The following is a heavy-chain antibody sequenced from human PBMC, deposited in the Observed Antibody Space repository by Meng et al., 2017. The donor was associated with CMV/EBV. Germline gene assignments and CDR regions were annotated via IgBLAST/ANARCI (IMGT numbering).Heavy chain of an antibody. CDR1: GGSFSGYY. CDR2: INHSGST. J-gene: IGHJ4*02. Sequence: HVPLQECGAGLLQPSEPLSLTCAVYGGSFSGYYWSCIRQPPGKGLEWIGEINHSGSTNYNPSLKSRVTISVDTSKNQFSLKLSSVTAADTAVYYCARESMVRGEDWGQGTLVTVSS. V-gene: IGHV4-34*01. CDR3: ARESMVRGED. D-gene: IGHD3-10*01.